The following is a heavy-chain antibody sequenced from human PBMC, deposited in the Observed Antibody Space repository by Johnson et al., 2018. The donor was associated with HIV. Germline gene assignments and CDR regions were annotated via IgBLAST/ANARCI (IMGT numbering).Heavy chain of an antibody. CDR1: GFTFDDYG. V-gene: IGHV3-7*01. J-gene: IGHJ3*02. D-gene: IGHD3-10*01. Sequence: AQLLESGGGVVRPGGSLRLSCAASGFTFDDYGMSWVRQALGKGLAWVANIKQDGSEKYYVDSVKGRFAISRDNAKNALYLQMTSMRAEDTSVYYCGRDSRALLWFGERGDVSDIWGQGTMVTVSS. CDR2: IKQDGSEK. CDR3: GRDSRALLWFGERGDVSDI.